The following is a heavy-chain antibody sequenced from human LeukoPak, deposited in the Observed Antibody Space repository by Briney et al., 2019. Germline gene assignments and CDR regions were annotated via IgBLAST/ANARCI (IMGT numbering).Heavy chain of an antibody. CDR3: ARALNGYFYAFDS. CDR2: FSYTGST. J-gene: IGHJ4*02. CDR1: GDSISSFY. V-gene: IGHV4-30-4*08. Sequence: SETLSLTCTVSGDSISSFYWSWIRQPPGKGLEWIGYFSYTGSTYYNPSVKSRVSISVDTSKNQFSLKLTSVTAADTAVYYCARALNGYFYAFDSWGQGTLVTVSS. D-gene: IGHD2/OR15-2a*01.